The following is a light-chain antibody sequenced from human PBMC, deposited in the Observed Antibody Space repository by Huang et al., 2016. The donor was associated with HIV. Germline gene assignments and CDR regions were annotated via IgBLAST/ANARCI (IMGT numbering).Light chain of an antibody. J-gene: IGKJ1*01. CDR3: QQLNTSPWT. CDR1: QGISSY. Sequence: IQLTQSPSSLSASVGDRVTITCRASQGISSYLAWYLQKPGKAPNLLIYGASTLQSGVPSRCSASGFGTDFTLTISSLQPEDFATYYCQQLNTSPWTFGQGTKVEI. V-gene: IGKV1-9*01. CDR2: GAS.